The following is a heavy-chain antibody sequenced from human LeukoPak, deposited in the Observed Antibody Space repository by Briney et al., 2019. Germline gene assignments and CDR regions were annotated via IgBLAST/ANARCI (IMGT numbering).Heavy chain of an antibody. Sequence: PGGSLRLSCSASGFAFSAFDMHWVRQAPGKGLEWVAAISGSAGSTYYADSVKGRFTISRDNSKNTLYLQMNSLRAEDTAVYYCAKVTFLGLNYYFDYWGQGTLVTVSS. J-gene: IGHJ4*02. D-gene: IGHD2/OR15-2a*01. CDR1: GFAFSAFD. CDR3: AKVTFLGLNYYFDY. CDR2: ISGSAGST. V-gene: IGHV3-23*01.